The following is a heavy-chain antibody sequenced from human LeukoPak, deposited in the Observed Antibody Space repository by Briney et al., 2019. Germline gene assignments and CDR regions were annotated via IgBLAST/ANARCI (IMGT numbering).Heavy chain of an antibody. CDR2: IYYSGST. CDR1: GGSISSYY. V-gene: IGHV4-59*01. D-gene: IGHD5-24*01. Sequence: HPSETLSLTCTVSGGSISSYYWSWIRQPPGKGLEWIGYIYYSGSTNYNPSLKSRVTISVDTSKNQFSLKLRSVTAADTAVYYCTRGGDGYNYFDYWGQGTLVTVSS. CDR3: TRGGDGYNYFDY. J-gene: IGHJ4*02.